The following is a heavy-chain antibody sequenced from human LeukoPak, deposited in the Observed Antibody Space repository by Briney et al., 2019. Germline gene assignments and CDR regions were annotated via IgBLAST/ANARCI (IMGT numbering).Heavy chain of an antibody. J-gene: IGHJ4*02. CDR1: RATLNGYN. Sequence: ASVKVSCKASRATLNGYNLHWVRQAPGQGLEWMGLINLNTGGTNYAQKFQGRVTMTRDTSISAAYMELSGLTSNDTAVYYCARPLYYYDSSGFAYWGQGTLVTVSS. V-gene: IGHV1-2*06. D-gene: IGHD3-22*01. CDR3: ARPLYYYDSSGFAY. CDR2: INLNTGGT.